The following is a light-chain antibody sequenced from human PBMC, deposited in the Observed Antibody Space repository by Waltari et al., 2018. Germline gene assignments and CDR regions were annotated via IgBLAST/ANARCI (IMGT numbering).Light chain of an antibody. CDR3: ASGDDDLSGVV. Sequence: QSLLTQPPSASGTPGQRVTISCSGSSSNIGSNFVYWYQQLPGTAPKLLMSRNNQRPSGVPDRISGSKSCTSASLAIRGLRSEDEAEYYCASGDDDLSGVVFGGGTKVTVL. CDR1: SSNIGSNF. V-gene: IGLV1-47*01. CDR2: RNN. J-gene: IGLJ2*01.